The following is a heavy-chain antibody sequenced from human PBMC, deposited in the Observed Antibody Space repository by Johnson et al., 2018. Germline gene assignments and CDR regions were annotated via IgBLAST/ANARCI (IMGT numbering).Heavy chain of an antibody. J-gene: IGHJ6*02. Sequence: QVQLVQSGGGVVQPGRSLRLSCAASGFNFDTYVLHWVRQAPGKGLEWVAVIWYDGSNKYYGDSVKGRFTISRDDPKNTLYLQMDSLRDADTAVYYCARQREAVAGLYSVDVWGQGTTVTVS. CDR3: ARQREAVAGLYSVDV. D-gene: IGHD6-19*01. V-gene: IGHV3-33*08. CDR1: GFNFDTYV. CDR2: IWYDGSNK.